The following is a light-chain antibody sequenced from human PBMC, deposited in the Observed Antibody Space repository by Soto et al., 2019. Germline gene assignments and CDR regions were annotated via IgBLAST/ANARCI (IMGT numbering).Light chain of an antibody. CDR3: QRSYSSPFT. Sequence: DIQMTQAPSSPSASVGDRVTITCRASQPIDTSLNWYQQKPGNAPRLLIYAASSLQSGVPLRFSGGGSGTDFTLTISSLQPEDFATYYCQRSYSSPFTFGPGTTVDIK. V-gene: IGKV1-39*01. J-gene: IGKJ3*01. CDR2: AAS. CDR1: QPIDTS.